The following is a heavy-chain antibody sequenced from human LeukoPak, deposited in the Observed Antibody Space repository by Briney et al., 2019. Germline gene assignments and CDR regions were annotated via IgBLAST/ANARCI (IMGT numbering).Heavy chain of an antibody. CDR3: ARPLLWWPQVGYFDY. J-gene: IGHJ4*02. CDR1: GGTFSSYA. Sequence: SVKVSCKASGGTFSSYAISWVRQAPGQGLEWMGGIIPIFGTANYAQKFQGRVTITADESTSTAYMELSRLRSDDTAVYYCARPLLWWPQVGYFDYWGQGTLVTVSS. CDR2: IIPIFGTA. V-gene: IGHV1-69*13. D-gene: IGHD4/OR15-4a*01.